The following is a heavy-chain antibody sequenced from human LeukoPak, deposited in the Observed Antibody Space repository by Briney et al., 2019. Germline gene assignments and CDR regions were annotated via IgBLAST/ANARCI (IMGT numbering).Heavy chain of an antibody. CDR2: INPNSGGT. CDR3: ARGLSGPYYYYYMDV. V-gene: IGHV1-2*02. Sequence: ASVKVSCKASGYTFTGYYMHWVRQAPGQGLEWMGWINPNSGGTNYEQKFQGRVTMTRDTSISTAYMELSRLRSDDTAVYYCARGLSGPYYYYYMDVWGKGTTVTVSS. J-gene: IGHJ6*03. CDR1: GYTFTGYY. D-gene: IGHD2-15*01.